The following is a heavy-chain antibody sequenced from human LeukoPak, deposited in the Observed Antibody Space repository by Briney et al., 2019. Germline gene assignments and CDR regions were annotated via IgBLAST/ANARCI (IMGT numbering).Heavy chain of an antibody. J-gene: IGHJ4*02. V-gene: IGHV3-23*01. CDR2: ISGSGGST. CDR1: GFTFSSYA. CDR3: AKGWAYGSGSYYNLPSFDY. D-gene: IGHD3-10*01. Sequence: PGGSLRLSCAASGFTFSSYAMSWVRQAPGKGLEWVSAISGSGGSTYYADSVKGRFTISRDNSKNTLYLQMNSLRAEDTAEYYCAKGWAYGSGSYYNLPSFDYWGQGTLVTVSS.